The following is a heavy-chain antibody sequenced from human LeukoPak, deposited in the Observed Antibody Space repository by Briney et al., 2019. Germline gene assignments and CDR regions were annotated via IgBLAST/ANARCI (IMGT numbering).Heavy chain of an antibody. CDR3: ARQTFPNDSSGYYLDY. CDR2: IYYSGST. D-gene: IGHD3-22*01. J-gene: IGHJ4*02. V-gene: IGHV4-39*01. CDR1: GGSISSSSYY. Sequence: PSETLSLTCTVSGGSISSSSYYWGWIRQPPGKGLEWIGSIYYSGSTYYNLSLKSRVTISVDTSKNQFSLKLSSVTAADTAVYYCARQTFPNDSSGYYLDYWGQGTLVTVSS.